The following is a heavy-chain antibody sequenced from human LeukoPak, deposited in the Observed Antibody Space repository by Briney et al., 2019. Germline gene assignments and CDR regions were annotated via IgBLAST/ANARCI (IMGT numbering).Heavy chain of an antibody. Sequence: SETLSLTCTVSGGSISSSSYYWGWIRQPPGTGLEWIGSNYYSGSTYYNPSLKSRVTISVDTSKNQSSLKLSSVTAADTAVYYCARDLSTLRLRYSGSYIGWFDPWGQGTLVTVSS. CDR1: GGSISSSSYY. D-gene: IGHD1-26*01. CDR2: NYYSGST. V-gene: IGHV4-39*07. CDR3: ARDLSTLRLRYSGSYIGWFDP. J-gene: IGHJ5*02.